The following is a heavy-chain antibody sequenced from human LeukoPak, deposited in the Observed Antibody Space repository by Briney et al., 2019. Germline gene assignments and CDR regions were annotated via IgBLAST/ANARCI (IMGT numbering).Heavy chain of an antibody. CDR1: GYNFPTYW. CDR3: ARGSSFFAHYDSSGSHSTFDI. CDR2: FYPGDSDT. V-gene: IGHV5-51*01. J-gene: IGHJ3*02. D-gene: IGHD3-22*01. Sequence: GESLKISCKGSGYNFPTYWVGWVRQMPGKGLEWMGIFYPGDSDTRYSPSFQGQVTISADKSISTAYLQWSSLKASDTAMYYCARGSSFFAHYDSSGSHSTFDIWGQGTMVTVSS.